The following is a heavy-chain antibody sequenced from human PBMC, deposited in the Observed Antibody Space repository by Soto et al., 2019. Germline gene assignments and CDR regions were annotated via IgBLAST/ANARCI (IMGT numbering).Heavy chain of an antibody. V-gene: IGHV5-51*01. D-gene: IGHD2-15*01. Sequence: GESLKISCKGSGYIFTDYWIAWVRQLPGKGPEWMWIIYPYDSDTRYSPSFKGQVTISPHKSINTAYLQWSSLKVSDTAMYFCTRLLSPVAARHSWGQGTVVTFSS. CDR3: TRLLSPVAARHS. J-gene: IGHJ4*02. CDR1: GYIFTDYW. CDR2: IYPYDSDT.